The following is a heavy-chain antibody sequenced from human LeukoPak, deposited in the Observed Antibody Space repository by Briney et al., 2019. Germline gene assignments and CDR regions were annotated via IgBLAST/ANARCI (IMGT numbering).Heavy chain of an antibody. J-gene: IGHJ4*02. Sequence: EASVKVSCKASGYTFTSYAMNWVRQAPGQGLEWMGWINTNTGNPTYAQGFTGRFVFSLDTSVSTAYLQISSLKAEDTAVYYCASTYSGYDLAIDYWGQGTLVTVSS. CDR3: ASTYSGYDLAIDY. CDR2: INTNTGNP. CDR1: GYTFTSYA. D-gene: IGHD5-12*01. V-gene: IGHV7-4-1*02.